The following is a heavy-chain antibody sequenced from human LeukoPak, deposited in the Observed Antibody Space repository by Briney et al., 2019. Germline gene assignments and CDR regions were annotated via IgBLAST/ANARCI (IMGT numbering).Heavy chain of an antibody. CDR3: ARSSDPERNTYGPFDS. Sequence: ASVKVSCKTSGYTFTSYYIHWVRQAPGQGLEWMGIINPSGSSTTYARRFQGRVTMARDTSTSTVYMDVSSLTSDDTAVYYCARSSDPERNTYGPFDSWGQGTPVTVSS. J-gene: IGHJ4*02. CDR2: INPSGSST. D-gene: IGHD5-18*01. V-gene: IGHV1-46*01. CDR1: GYTFTSYY.